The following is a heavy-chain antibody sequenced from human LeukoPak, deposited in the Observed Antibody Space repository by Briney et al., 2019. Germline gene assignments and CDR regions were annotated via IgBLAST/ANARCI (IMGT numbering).Heavy chain of an antibody. V-gene: IGHV3-48*03. Sequence: GGSLRLFCTFSDLTFSSYEMHWVRQAPGEGRDCVSYISRSSSTICYTDSVEGRFTISRDNAKNTLYLQMISLRSEDTAVYYCARESAIIVGATHPLDYWGQGTLVTVSS. CDR1: DLTFSSYE. CDR2: ISRSSSTI. J-gene: IGHJ4*02. CDR3: ARESAIIVGATHPLDY. D-gene: IGHD1-26*01.